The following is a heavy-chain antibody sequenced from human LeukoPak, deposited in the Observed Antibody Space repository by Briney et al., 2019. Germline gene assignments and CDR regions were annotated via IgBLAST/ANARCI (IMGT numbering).Heavy chain of an antibody. Sequence: ASVKVSCKASGYTFTSYGISWVRQAPGQGLEWMGWISAYNGNTNYAQKLQGRVTMTTDTSTSTAYMELRSLRSDDTAVYYCARDGYCSSTSRYGYYYYYGMDVWGQGTTVTVSS. J-gene: IGHJ6*02. CDR3: ARDGYCSSTSRYGYYYYYGMDV. CDR1: GYTFTSYG. CDR2: ISAYNGNT. V-gene: IGHV1-18*01. D-gene: IGHD2-2*03.